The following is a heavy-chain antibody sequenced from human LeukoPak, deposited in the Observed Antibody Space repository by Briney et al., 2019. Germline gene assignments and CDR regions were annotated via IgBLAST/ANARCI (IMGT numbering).Heavy chain of an antibody. D-gene: IGHD6-13*01. CDR3: ARLSSWYSKTYYYYGMDV. V-gene: IGHV1-69*13. CDR1: GGTFSSYA. Sequence: ASVKVSCKASGGTFSSYAISWVRQAPGQGLEWMGGTIPIFGTANYAQKFQGRVTITADESTSTAYMELSSLRSEDTAVYYCARLSSWYSKTYYYYGMDVWGQGTTVTVSS. J-gene: IGHJ6*02. CDR2: TIPIFGTA.